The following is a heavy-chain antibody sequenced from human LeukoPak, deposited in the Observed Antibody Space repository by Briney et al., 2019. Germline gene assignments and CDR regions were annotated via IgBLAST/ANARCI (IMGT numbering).Heavy chain of an antibody. CDR3: ARTGFFDY. J-gene: IGHJ4*02. Sequence: PGGSLRLSCVGSGFSFSGYWMHWVRQSPGEVPVWVSRINGDGSSIDYADSVKGRFTTSRDNAKSTLYLQMNSLRGEDTAFYYCARTGFFDYWGQGTPVIVSS. CDR1: GFSFSGYW. CDR2: INGDGSSI. D-gene: IGHD2-2*01. V-gene: IGHV3-74*01.